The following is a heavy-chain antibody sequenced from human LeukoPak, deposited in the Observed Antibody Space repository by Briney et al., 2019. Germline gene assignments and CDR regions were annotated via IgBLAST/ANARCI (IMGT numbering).Heavy chain of an antibody. J-gene: IGHJ5*02. Sequence: ASVKVSCKTSGYTFTAYHIHWVRQAPGQGLEWMGWINPNSGGTTYAQNFQGRVTMTRDTSINTAYMELRSLRSEDTAVYFCGRGDKTFDPWGQGTLVTVSS. CDR1: GYTFTAYH. CDR3: GRGDKTFDP. V-gene: IGHV1-2*02. CDR2: INPNSGGT.